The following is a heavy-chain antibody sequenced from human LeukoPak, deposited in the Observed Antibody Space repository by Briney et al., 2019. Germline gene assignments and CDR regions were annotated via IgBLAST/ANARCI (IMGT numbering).Heavy chain of an antibody. V-gene: IGHV1-18*01. Sequence: ASVKVSCKASGYTFTSYGISLVRQAPGQGLEWMGWISAYNGNTNYAQKLQGRVTMTTDTSTSTAYMELRSLRSDDTAVYYCASMLSTVTTYYFDYWGQGTLVTVSS. CDR2: ISAYNGNT. D-gene: IGHD4-17*01. CDR1: GYTFTSYG. J-gene: IGHJ4*02. CDR3: ASMLSTVTTYYFDY.